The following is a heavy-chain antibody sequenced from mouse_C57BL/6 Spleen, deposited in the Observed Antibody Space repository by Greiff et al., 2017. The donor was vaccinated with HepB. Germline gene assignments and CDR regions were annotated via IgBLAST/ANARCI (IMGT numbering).Heavy chain of an antibody. CDR2: INYDGSST. D-gene: IGHD2-5*01. CDR1: GFTFSDYY. CDR3: ARDSNYGDYYAMDY. V-gene: IGHV5-16*01. Sequence: EVKLVESEGGLVQPGSSMKLSCTASGFTFSDYYMAWVRQVPEKGLEWVANINYDGSSTYYLDSLKSRFIISRDNAKNILYLQMSSLKSEDTATYYCARDSNYGDYYAMDYWGQGTSVTVSS. J-gene: IGHJ4*01.